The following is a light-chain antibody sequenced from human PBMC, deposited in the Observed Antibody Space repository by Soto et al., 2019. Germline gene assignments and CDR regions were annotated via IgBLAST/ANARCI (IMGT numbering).Light chain of an antibody. Sequence: EIVLTQSPGTLSLSPGERATLSCRASQSVSSSFLAWYQQKPGQAPRLLIYDASSRPTGIPARFTVSGLGTNVALTISRLEAEDLSVYYCQQHGSSLETFGQWTKVSIK. J-gene: IGKJ1*01. V-gene: IGKV3-20*01. CDR1: QSVSSSF. CDR2: DAS. CDR3: QQHGSSLET.